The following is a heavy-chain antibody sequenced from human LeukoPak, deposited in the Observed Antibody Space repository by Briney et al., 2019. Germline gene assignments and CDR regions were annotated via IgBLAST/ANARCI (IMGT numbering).Heavy chain of an antibody. CDR2: ISYDAANN. CDR1: GFTFSSYS. Sequence: GGSLRLSCAASGFTFSSYSLHWVRQAPGKGLEWVASISYDAANNYYADSVNGRFTISRDNFRNTLYLEMNSLRTEDTAVYYCARESSRTYYYAFDMWGQGTMVTVSS. J-gene: IGHJ3*02. D-gene: IGHD3-22*01. CDR3: ARESSRTYYYAFDM. V-gene: IGHV3-30*04.